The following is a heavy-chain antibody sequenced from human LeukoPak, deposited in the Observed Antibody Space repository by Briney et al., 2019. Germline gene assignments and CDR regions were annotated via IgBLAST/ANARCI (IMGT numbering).Heavy chain of an antibody. Sequence: GRSLRLSCAASGITLSSYGMHWVRQAPGKGLEWVPVIWYDGSNKYYADSVKGRFTISRDNSKNTLYLQMNSLRAEDTAVYYCARESTMVRGVPIDYWGQGTLVTVSS. CDR2: IWYDGSNK. CDR3: ARESTMVRGVPIDY. J-gene: IGHJ4*02. CDR1: GITLSSYG. D-gene: IGHD3-10*01. V-gene: IGHV3-33*01.